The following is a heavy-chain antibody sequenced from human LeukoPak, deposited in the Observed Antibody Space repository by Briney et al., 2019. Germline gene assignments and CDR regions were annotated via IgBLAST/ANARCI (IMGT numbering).Heavy chain of an antibody. CDR1: GFTFSIYS. CDR3: ARGAVSGAPREVDY. Sequence: KPGGSLRLSCAASGFTFSIYSMNWVRQAPGKGLGWVSSISRSSDYIYYADSVKGRFTISRDNAKNSLYLQMNSLKAEDTAVYYCARGAVSGAPREVDYWGQGTLVTVSS. V-gene: IGHV3-21*01. D-gene: IGHD4-11*01. CDR2: ISRSSDYI. J-gene: IGHJ4*02.